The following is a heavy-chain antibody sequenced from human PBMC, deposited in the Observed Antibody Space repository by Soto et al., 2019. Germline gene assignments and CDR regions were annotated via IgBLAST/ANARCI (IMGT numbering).Heavy chain of an antibody. Sequence: QVQLVESGGGVVQPGSSLRLSCAASGFTFSSYGMHWVRQAPGKGLEWVAVISYDGSKKYYVDSVKGRFTISRDNSKNTLFLQMNSLRAEDTAVYYCAKDWPMYYYDSSGLFDYWGQGTLVTVSS. CDR2: ISYDGSKK. J-gene: IGHJ4*02. CDR3: AKDWPMYYYDSSGLFDY. D-gene: IGHD3-22*01. CDR1: GFTFSSYG. V-gene: IGHV3-30*18.